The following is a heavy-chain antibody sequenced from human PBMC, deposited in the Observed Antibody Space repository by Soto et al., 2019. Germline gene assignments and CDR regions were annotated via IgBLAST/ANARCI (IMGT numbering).Heavy chain of an antibody. V-gene: IGHV4-4*02. CDR1: TGSISSGNW. J-gene: IGHJ4*02. Sequence: QVQLRESGPGLVEASGTLSLTCEVSTGSISSGNWWSWVRQPPGKGLEWIGEIYYTGATNYNPSPKRRITMTIDKSKDHFYLSLRSATAADTAVYYCARVFSSGSGWMYYFDFWGQGTLVSVSS. D-gene: IGHD6-25*01. CDR3: ARVFSSGSGWMYYFDF. CDR2: IYYTGAT.